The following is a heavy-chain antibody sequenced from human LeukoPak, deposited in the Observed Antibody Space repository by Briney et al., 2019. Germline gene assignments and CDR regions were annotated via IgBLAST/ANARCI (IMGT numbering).Heavy chain of an antibody. Sequence: PGGSLRLSCAASGFTFSDYYMSWIRQAPGKGLEWVSYISSSGNTIYYADSVEGRFTISRDNSKNTLYLQMNSLRAEDTAVYYCARGGSYYVSDLDYWGQGTLATVPS. J-gene: IGHJ4*02. D-gene: IGHD1-26*01. CDR2: ISSSGNTI. CDR1: GFTFSDYY. CDR3: ARGGSYYVSDLDY. V-gene: IGHV3-11*04.